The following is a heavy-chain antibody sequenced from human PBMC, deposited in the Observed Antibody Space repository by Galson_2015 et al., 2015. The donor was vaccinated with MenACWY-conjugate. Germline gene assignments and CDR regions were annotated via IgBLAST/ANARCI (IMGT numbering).Heavy chain of an antibody. CDR2: ISGSGGST. J-gene: IGHJ4*02. D-gene: IGHD4-11*01. V-gene: IGHV3-23*01. CDR3: AKPPPFYSTCDYFAY. CDR1: GFTFSSYA. Sequence: SLRLSCAASGFTFSSYAMSWVRQAPGKGLEWVSAISGSGGSTYYADSVKGRFTISTDNSKNTLYLQMNSLRAEDTAVYYCAKPPPFYSTCDYFAYWGQGTWVTVSS.